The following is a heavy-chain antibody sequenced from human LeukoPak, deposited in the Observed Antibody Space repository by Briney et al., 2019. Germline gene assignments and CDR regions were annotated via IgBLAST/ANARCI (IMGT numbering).Heavy chain of an antibody. V-gene: IGHV3-23*01. CDR2: SRGSGGST. CDR3: AKDSSSGWYGELDS. CDR1: GFTFSSYA. Sequence: PGGSLRLSCGASGFTFSSYAMSWVRQAPGKGLEWVSVSRGSGGSTYYADSVKGRFTISRDNSKNTLSLQMSSLRAEDTAVYYCAKDSSSGWYGELDSWGQGTLVTVSS. D-gene: IGHD6-19*01. J-gene: IGHJ4*02.